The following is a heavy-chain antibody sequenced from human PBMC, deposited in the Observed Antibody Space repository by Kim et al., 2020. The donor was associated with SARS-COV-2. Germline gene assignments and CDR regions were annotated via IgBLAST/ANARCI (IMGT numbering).Heavy chain of an antibody. CDR3: ARWGIVVVVAATSDYYYYGMDV. V-gene: IGHV3-30-3*01. CDR2: ISYDGSNK. CDR1: GFTFSSYA. D-gene: IGHD2-15*01. J-gene: IGHJ6*02. Sequence: GGSLRLSCAASGFTFSSYAMHWVRQAPDKGLEWVAVISYDGSNKYYADSVKGRFTISRDNSKNTLYLQMNSLRAEDTAVYYCARWGIVVVVAATSDYYYYGMDVWGQGTTVTVSS.